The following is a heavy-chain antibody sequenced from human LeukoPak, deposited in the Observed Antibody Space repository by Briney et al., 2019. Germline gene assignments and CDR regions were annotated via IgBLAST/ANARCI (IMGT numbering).Heavy chain of an antibody. V-gene: IGHV3-53*01. CDR3: ARTETYSGSYAYDY. CDR1: GLTVSSNY. CDR2: LYSGANT. Sequence: GGSLRLSCAASGLTVSSNYMNRVRQAPGKGLEWVSVLYSGANTYYADSVKGRFTISRDNSKNTLYLQMNSLRAEDTAVYYCARTETYSGSYAYDYWGQGTLVTVSS. D-gene: IGHD1-26*01. J-gene: IGHJ4*02.